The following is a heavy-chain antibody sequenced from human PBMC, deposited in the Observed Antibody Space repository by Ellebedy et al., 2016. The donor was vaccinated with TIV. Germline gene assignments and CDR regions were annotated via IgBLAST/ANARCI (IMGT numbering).Heavy chain of an antibody. CDR1: GGTFSSYA. CDR3: ATSPTYYDYVWGSFASRYYFDY. Sequence: SVKVSXXASGGTFSSYAISWVRQAPGQGLEWMGGIIPIFGTANYAQKFQGRVTITADKSTSTAYMELSSLRSEDTAVYYCATSPTYYDYVWGSFASRYYFDYWGQGTLVTVSS. D-gene: IGHD3-16*01. J-gene: IGHJ4*02. V-gene: IGHV1-69*06. CDR2: IIPIFGTA.